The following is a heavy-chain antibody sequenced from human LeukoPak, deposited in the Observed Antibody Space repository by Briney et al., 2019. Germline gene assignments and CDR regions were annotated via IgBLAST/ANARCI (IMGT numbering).Heavy chain of an antibody. Sequence: GGSLRLSCAASGFTFSSYWMSWVRQAPGKGLEWVANIKQDGSEKYYVDSVKGRFTISRDNAKDSLYLQMNSLRAEDTAVYYCARDDTVTTRVGFIDWGQGTLVTVSS. J-gene: IGHJ4*02. D-gene: IGHD4-17*01. CDR3: ARDDTVTTRVGFID. CDR2: IKQDGSEK. V-gene: IGHV3-7*01. CDR1: GFTFSSYW.